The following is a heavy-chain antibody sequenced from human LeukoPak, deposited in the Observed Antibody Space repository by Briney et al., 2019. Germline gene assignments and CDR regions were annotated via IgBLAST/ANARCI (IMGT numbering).Heavy chain of an antibody. CDR3: ARDMRWYSRPDAFDI. V-gene: IGHV4-34*01. CDR1: GGSFSGYY. D-gene: IGHD6-13*01. Sequence: SETLSLTCAVYGGSFSGYYWSWIRQPPGKGLEWIGEINHSGSTNYNPSLKSRVTISVDTSKNQFSLKLSSVTAADTAVYYCARDMRWYSRPDAFDIWGQGTMVTVSS. J-gene: IGHJ3*02. CDR2: INHSGST.